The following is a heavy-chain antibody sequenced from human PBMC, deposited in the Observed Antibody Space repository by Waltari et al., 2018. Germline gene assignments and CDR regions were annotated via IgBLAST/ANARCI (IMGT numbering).Heavy chain of an antibody. CDR3: AREVVPPARVVVNWFDP. D-gene: IGHD2-2*01. Sequence: QVQLVQSGSELKKPGASVKVSCKASGYSFTHYAINWIRQAPGQGLELMGWINTNTRNPVYVQGFTGRFVFSLDTSVNTAYLQINSLKAEDTAVYFCAREVVPPARVVVNWFDPWGQGTLVTVSS. CDR1: GYSFTHYA. V-gene: IGHV7-4-1*02. J-gene: IGHJ5*02. CDR2: INTNTRNP.